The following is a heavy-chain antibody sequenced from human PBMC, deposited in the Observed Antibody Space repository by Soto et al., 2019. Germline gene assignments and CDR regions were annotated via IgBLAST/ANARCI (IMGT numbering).Heavy chain of an antibody. CDR2: FDPEDGET. D-gene: IGHD2-21*02. J-gene: IGHJ6*02. Sequence: GASVKVSCKVSGHTLTEISMHWVRQAPGKGLEWMGGFDPEDGETFYAQKFQGRLTMTEDTAIETAYMEMSFLRSEDTAVYYCASGPRRGDVTAVTTWGEHYFYGMNVWGQGTTVTVSS. CDR1: GHTLTEIS. CDR3: ASGPRRGDVTAVTTWGEHYFYGMNV. V-gene: IGHV1-24*01.